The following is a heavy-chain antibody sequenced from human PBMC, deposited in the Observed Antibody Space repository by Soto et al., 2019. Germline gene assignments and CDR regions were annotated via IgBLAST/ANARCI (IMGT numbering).Heavy chain of an antibody. CDR1: GGSISSNY. CDR2: VYNSGST. V-gene: IGHV4-4*08. CDR3: ARYRREAVCGYTLDN. Sequence: PSETLSLTCTVSGGSISSNYWTWIRQPPGKGLEWLGYVYNSGSTNYNPSLKSRVTISEDTSKSQFSLKVNSMTAADTAVYYCARYRREAVCGYTLDNWGQGILVTVSS. J-gene: IGHJ4*02. D-gene: IGHD1-1*01.